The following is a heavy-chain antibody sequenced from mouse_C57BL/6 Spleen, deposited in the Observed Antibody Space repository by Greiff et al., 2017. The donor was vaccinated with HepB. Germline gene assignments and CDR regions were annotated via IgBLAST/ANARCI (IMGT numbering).Heavy chain of an antibody. CDR2: IYPGDGDT. CDR3: ARWADDYDGYWYFDV. D-gene: IGHD2-4*01. V-gene: IGHV1-80*01. J-gene: IGHJ1*03. CDR1: GYAFSSYW. Sequence: QVQLQQSGAELVKPGASVKISCKASGYAFSSYWMNWVKQRPGKGLEWIGQIYPGDGDTNYNGKFKGKATLTADKSSSTAYMQLSSLTSEDSAVYFCARWADDYDGYWYFDVWGTGTTVTVSS.